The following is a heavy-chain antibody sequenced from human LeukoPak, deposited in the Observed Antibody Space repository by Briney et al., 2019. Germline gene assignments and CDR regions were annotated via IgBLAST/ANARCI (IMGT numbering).Heavy chain of an antibody. V-gene: IGHV3-23*03. Sequence: GGSLRLSCVASGFTFRNYAMNWVRQAPGKGLEWVSSIYDAVYDTNYADSVKGRFTVSRDNSKNTLFLQMSSLRADDTAVYYCAKDLGGSYYPSHDALDIWGQGTMVTVSS. CDR3: AKDLGGSYYPSHDALDI. CDR2: IYDAVYDT. CDR1: GFTFRNYA. J-gene: IGHJ3*02. D-gene: IGHD1-26*01.